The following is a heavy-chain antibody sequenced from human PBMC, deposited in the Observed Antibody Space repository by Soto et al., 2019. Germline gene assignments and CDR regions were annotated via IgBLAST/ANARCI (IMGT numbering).Heavy chain of an antibody. J-gene: IGHJ6*02. V-gene: IGHV3-43*01. Sequence: PGGSLRLSCAASGFTFDDYTMHWVRQAPGKGLEWVSLISWDGGSTYYADSVKGRFTISRDNSKNSLYLQMNSLRTEDTALYYCAKDFRDFWSGYPPDYYYGMDVWGQGTTVTVSS. CDR1: GFTFDDYT. CDR2: ISWDGGST. CDR3: AKDFRDFWSGYPPDYYYGMDV. D-gene: IGHD3-3*01.